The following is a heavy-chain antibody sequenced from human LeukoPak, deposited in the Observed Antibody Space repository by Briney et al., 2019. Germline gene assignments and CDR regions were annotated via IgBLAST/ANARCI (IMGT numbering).Heavy chain of an antibody. D-gene: IGHD5-12*01. J-gene: IGHJ6*02. CDR2: IYSGGST. CDR3: ARDRVRSGYGLNYYYYYGMDV. CDR1: GLTVSSNY. Sequence: GGSLRLSCAASGLTVSSNYMSWVRQAPGKGLEWVSVIYSGGSTYYADSVKGRFTISRDNSKNTLYLQMNSLRAEDTAVYYCARDRVRSGYGLNYYYYYGMDVWGQGTTVTVSS. V-gene: IGHV3-66*01.